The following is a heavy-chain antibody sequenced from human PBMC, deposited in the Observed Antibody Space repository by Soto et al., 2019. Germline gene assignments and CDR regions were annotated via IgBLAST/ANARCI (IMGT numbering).Heavy chain of an antibody. J-gene: IGHJ4*02. Sequence: SVKVSCKASGGTFSSYAISWVRQAPGQGLEWMGGIIPSFGRANYAQKFQGRVTITTDKSTSTVYMELSSLRSEDTAVYYCERDSHSSRWLLDFWGQGNPVTVSS. CDR1: GGTFSSYA. CDR3: ERDSHSSRWLLDF. V-gene: IGHV1-69*05. CDR2: IIPSFGRA. D-gene: IGHD6-19*01.